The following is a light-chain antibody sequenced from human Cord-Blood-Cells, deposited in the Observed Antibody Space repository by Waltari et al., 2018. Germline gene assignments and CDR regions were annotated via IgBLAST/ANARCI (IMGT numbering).Light chain of an antibody. V-gene: IGLV2-23*01. CDR1: SSDVGSYNL. CDR3: RSYAGSSYV. CDR2: EGS. Sequence: QSALTQPASVSGSPGQSITISCTGTSSDVGSYNLVSWYQQHPGKAPKLMIYEGSRRPSGVSNRFSGSKSGNTASLTISGLQAEDEADYYCRSYAGSSYVFGTGTKVIVL. J-gene: IGLJ1*01.